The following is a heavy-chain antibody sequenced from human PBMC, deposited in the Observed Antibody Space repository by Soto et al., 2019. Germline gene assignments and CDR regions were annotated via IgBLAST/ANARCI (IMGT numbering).Heavy chain of an antibody. CDR2: ISYDGSNK. Sequence: GGSLRHSCASSGFTFSSYGMHWVRQAPGKGLEWVAVISYDGSNKYYADSVKGRFTISRDNSKNTLYLQMNSLRAEDTAVYYCAKDRGMATITSYYYGMDVWGQGTTVTVSS. CDR1: GFTFSSYG. J-gene: IGHJ6*02. D-gene: IGHD5-12*01. CDR3: AKDRGMATITSYYYGMDV. V-gene: IGHV3-30*18.